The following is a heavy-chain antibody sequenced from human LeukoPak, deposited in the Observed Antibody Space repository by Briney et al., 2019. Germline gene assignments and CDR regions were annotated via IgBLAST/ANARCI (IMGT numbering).Heavy chain of an antibody. V-gene: IGHV3-23*01. CDR1: GFTFSSYS. CDR2: ISGSGGST. CDR3: AKGDVVVPAALRG. D-gene: IGHD2-2*01. J-gene: IGHJ4*02. Sequence: GGSLRLSCAASGFTFSSYSMNWVRQAPGKGLEWVSAISGSGGSTYYADSVKGRFTISRDNSKNTLYLQMNSLRAEDTAVYYCAKGDVVVPAALRGWGQGTLVTVSS.